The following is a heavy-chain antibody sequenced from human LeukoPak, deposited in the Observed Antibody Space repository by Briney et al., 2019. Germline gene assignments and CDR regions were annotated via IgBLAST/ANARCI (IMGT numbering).Heavy chain of an antibody. CDR1: GYTFTGYY. CDR2: INPNSGGT. CDR3: ARGDGGTVTTQDHFDY. D-gene: IGHD4-17*01. V-gene: IGHV1-2*02. Sequence: ASVKVSCKASGYTFTGYYMHWVRQAPGQGLEWMGWINPNSGGTNYAQKFQGRVTMTRDTSISTAYMELSSLRSEDTAVYYCARGDGGTVTTQDHFDYWGQGTLVTVSS. J-gene: IGHJ4*02.